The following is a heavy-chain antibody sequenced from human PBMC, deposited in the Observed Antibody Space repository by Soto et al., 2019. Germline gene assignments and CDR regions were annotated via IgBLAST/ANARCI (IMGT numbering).Heavy chain of an antibody. D-gene: IGHD6-13*01. V-gene: IGHV1-46*01. CDR2: INPSGGST. CDR1: GYTFTSYY. CDR3: ARMSAGIAAAAKGFYYYGMDV. J-gene: IGHJ6*02. Sequence: ASVKVSCKASGYTFTSYYIHWGRRAPGQGLEWMGIINPSGGSTSYAQKFQGRVTMTRDTSTSTVYMELSSLRSEDTAVYYCARMSAGIAAAAKGFYYYGMDVWGQGTTVTVSS.